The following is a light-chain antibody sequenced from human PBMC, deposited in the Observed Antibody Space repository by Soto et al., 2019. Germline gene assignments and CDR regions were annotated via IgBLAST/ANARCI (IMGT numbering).Light chain of an antibody. Sequence: DIQMTQSPSSLSASVGDRVTITCRASQSISSYLNWYQQKPGKAPKLLIYAASSLQSGVPSRFSGSGSGTDFTLTISSLQPEDFASYYCQQSYESPLTFGEGTKVEIK. J-gene: IGKJ4*01. CDR3: QQSYESPLT. CDR1: QSISSY. CDR2: AAS. V-gene: IGKV1-39*01.